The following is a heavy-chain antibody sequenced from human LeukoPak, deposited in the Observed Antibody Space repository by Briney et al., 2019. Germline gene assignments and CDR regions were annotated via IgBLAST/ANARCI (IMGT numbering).Heavy chain of an antibody. CDR1: GGSVNSGSYY. Sequence: SETLSLTCTVSGGSVNSGSYYSSWIRQPPGNELERIGYIYYSVSTNYHPSLKSRVTISVDTSKNQFSLRLSSVTAADTAVYYCARGPRVVMNYFDYWGQGTLVTVSS. J-gene: IGHJ4*02. V-gene: IGHV4-61*01. CDR3: ARGPRVVMNYFDY. D-gene: IGHD3-22*01. CDR2: IYYSVST.